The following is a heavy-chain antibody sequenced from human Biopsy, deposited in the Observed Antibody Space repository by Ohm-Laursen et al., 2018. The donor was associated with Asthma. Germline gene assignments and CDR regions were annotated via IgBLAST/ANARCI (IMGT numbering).Heavy chain of an antibody. Sequence: SLRLSCAAAGKHFGSYNMHWARQAPGKGLEWVAVITFDGTTQYYGDSVKGRFTISRDNSKNMLFLQMNSLRAEDTAVYYCAKERYYDFWSGYPIWGQGTMVTVSS. CDR2: ITFDGTTQ. CDR1: GKHFGSYN. V-gene: IGHV3-30-3*01. J-gene: IGHJ3*02. D-gene: IGHD3-3*01. CDR3: AKERYYDFWSGYPI.